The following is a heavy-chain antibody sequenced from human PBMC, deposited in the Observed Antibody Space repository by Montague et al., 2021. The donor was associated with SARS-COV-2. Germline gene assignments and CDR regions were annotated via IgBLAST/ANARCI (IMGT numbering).Heavy chain of an antibody. J-gene: IGHJ6*02. CDR2: LFRGGKA. D-gene: IGHD3-16*01. CDR3: AREEGGVGGVLGPLLYHGMDV. CDR1: GLSVSENY. V-gene: IGHV3-53*05. Sequence: SLRLSCAAAGLSVSENYMSWVRQAPGKRLEWFSLLFRGGKAFYADSVKGRFTISRDGSNNKLFLHMNSVRLEDTAVYFCAREEGGVGGVLGPLLYHGMDVWGQGTTVNVSS.